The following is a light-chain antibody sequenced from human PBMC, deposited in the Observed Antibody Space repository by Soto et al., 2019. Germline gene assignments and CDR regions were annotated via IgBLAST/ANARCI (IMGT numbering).Light chain of an antibody. CDR1: QDISHY. CDR3: QQYDDLPIT. J-gene: IGKJ5*01. CDR2: DAS. V-gene: IGKV1-33*01. Sequence: DIQMTQSPSSLSASVVDTVTITCRASQDISHYLNWYQQKPGKALKLLIYDASNLHPGVPSRFRGSGSGAEFSFNITSLQPEDVATYYCQQYDDLPITFGQGTRLEIK.